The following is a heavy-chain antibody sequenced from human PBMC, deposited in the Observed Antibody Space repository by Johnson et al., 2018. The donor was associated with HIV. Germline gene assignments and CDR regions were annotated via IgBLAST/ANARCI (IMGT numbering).Heavy chain of an antibody. D-gene: IGHD4-23*01. CDR2: ISWNSGSI. J-gene: IGHJ3*02. CDR1: GFTFDDYA. CDR3: ARGYGGNYDAFDI. V-gene: IGHV3-9*01. Sequence: VQLVESGGGLVQPGRSLRLSCAASGFTFDDYAMHWVRQAPGKGLEWVSGISWNSGSIGYADSVKGRFTISRDNSKNTLYLQMNSLRAEDTAVYYCARGYGGNYDAFDIWGQGTMVTVSS.